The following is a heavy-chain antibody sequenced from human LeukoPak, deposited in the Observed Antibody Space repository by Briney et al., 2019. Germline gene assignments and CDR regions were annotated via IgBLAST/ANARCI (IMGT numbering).Heavy chain of an antibody. CDR2: ISGSGVGT. V-gene: IGHV3-23*01. CDR3: AKDRWSSPVSSSDM. Sequence: GGSLRLSCAASGFTFSSYAMCWVRHAPGKGLEWVSGISGSGVGTYYEDSVKGRFNISRDNSKNTLYLQMNSLRADDTTVYYCAKDRWSSPVSSSDMWGQGTMVTVSS. D-gene: IGHD2/OR15-2a*01. CDR1: GFTFSSYA. J-gene: IGHJ3*02.